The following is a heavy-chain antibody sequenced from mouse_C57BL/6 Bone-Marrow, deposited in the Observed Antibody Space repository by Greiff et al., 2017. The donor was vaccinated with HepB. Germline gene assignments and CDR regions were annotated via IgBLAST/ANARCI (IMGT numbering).Heavy chain of an antibody. CDR1: GYAFTNYL. Sequence: VHLVESGAELVRPGTSVKVSCKASGYAFTNYLIEWVKQRPGQGLEWIGVINPGSGGTNYNEKFKGKATLTADKSSSTAYMQLSSLTSEDSAVYFCARGGLLRYPDYWGQGTTLTVSS. CDR2: INPGSGGT. V-gene: IGHV1-54*01. D-gene: IGHD1-1*01. CDR3: ARGGLLRYPDY. J-gene: IGHJ2*01.